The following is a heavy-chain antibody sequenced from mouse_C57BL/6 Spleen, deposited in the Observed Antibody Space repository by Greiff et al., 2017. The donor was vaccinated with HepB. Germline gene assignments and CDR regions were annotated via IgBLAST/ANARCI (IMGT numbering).Heavy chain of an antibody. CDR2: IDPETGGT. D-gene: IGHD2-2*01. CDR1: GYTFTDYE. J-gene: IGHJ2*01. V-gene: IGHV1-15*01. CDR3: TRSRGLEGYDGQRVDY. Sequence: QVQLQQSGAELVRPGASVTLSCKASGYTFTDYEMHWVKQTPVHGLEWIGAIDPETGGTAYNQKFKGKAILTADKSSSTAYMELRSLTSEDSAVYYGTRSRGLEGYDGQRVDYWGQGTTLTVSS.